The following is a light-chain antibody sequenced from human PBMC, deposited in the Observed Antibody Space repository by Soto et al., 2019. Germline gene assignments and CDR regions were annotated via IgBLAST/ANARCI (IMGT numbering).Light chain of an antibody. J-gene: IGKJ3*01. Sequence: EIVLTQSPATLSLSPGERATLSCGASQSVSSSYLDWYQQKPGLAPRLLIYDASSRATGIPDRFSGSGSGTDFTLTISRLEPEDFAVYYCQQYGSSPLFTFGPGTKVDIK. CDR2: DAS. CDR1: QSVSSSY. V-gene: IGKV3D-20*01. CDR3: QQYGSSPLFT.